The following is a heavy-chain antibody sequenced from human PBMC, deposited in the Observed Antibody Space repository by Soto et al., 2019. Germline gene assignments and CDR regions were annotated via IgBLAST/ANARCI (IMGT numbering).Heavy chain of an antibody. CDR2: IYSGGST. D-gene: IGHD3-22*01. J-gene: IGHJ4*02. V-gene: IGHV3-53*01. CDR1: GFTVSSNY. CDR3: ARVYYDSSGYENFDY. Sequence: LRLSCAASGFTVSSNYMSWVRQAPGKGLEWVSVIYSGGSTYYADSVKGRFTISRDNSKNTLYLQMNSLRAEDTAVYYCARVYYDSSGYENFDYWGQGTLVTVSS.